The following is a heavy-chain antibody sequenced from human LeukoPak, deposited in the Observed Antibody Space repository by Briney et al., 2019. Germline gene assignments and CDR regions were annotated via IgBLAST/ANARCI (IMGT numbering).Heavy chain of an antibody. CDR3: AKGVATVVTLVALDY. J-gene: IGHJ4*02. CDR1: GFTVSSNY. V-gene: IGHV3-23*01. CDR2: ISGSGGST. D-gene: IGHD4-23*01. Sequence: GGSLRLSCAASGFTVSSNYMSWVRQAPGKGLEWVSAISGSGGSTYYADSVKGRFTISRDNSKNTLYLQMNSLRAEDTAVYYCAKGVATVVTLVALDYWGQGTLVTVSS.